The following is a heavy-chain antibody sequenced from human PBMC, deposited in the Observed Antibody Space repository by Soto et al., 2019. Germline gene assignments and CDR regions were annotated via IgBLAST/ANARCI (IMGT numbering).Heavy chain of an antibody. J-gene: IGHJ4*02. D-gene: IGHD3-22*01. Sequence: ASVKVSCKASGYIFTSYGISWVRQAPGQGLEWMGWVNPSDGNRNFAQKFEDRVTMTTATSTNTVFLELRSLKSDDTAIFFFARDRLRGYDSSGFYSWGQGTLVTVSS. CDR2: VNPSDGNR. CDR3: ARDRLRGYDSSGFYS. CDR1: GYIFTSYG. V-gene: IGHV1-18*01.